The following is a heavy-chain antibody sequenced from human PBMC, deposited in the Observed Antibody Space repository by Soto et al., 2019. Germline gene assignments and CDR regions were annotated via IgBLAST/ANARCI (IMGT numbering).Heavy chain of an antibody. CDR1: GFTFSSYA. CDR3: AGDMCSGGSSYRRGSDY. Sequence: QVQLVESGGGVVQPGRSLRLSCAASGFTFSSYAMHWVRQAPGKGLEWVAVISYDGSNKYYADSVKGRFTISSDNSRHSVYLQLISRRAEGTAVYYGAGDMCSGGSSYRRGSDYWGQGTVGTVSS. CDR2: ISYDGSNK. J-gene: IGHJ4*02. V-gene: IGHV3-30-3*01. D-gene: IGHD2-15*01.